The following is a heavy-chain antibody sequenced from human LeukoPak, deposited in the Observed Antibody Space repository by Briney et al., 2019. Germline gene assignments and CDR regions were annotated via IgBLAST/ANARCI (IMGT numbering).Heavy chain of an antibody. J-gene: IGHJ6*02. D-gene: IGHD4-11*01. CDR1: GFTFRSHG. V-gene: IGHV3-33*01. CDR2: IWYDGSNE. CDR3: ARDSPDYSIGYYYYGMDV. Sequence: PGGSLRLSCVASGFTFRSHGMHWVRQAPGKGLEWVAVIWYDGSNEYFADSVKGRFTISRDNSKNILYLQMNSLRAEDTAVYYCARDSPDYSIGYYYYGMDVWGQGTTVTVSS.